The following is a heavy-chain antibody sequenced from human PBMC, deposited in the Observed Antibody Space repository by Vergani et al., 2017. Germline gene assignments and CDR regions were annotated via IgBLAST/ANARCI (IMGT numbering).Heavy chain of an antibody. J-gene: IGHJ5*02. Sequence: QVQLQESGPGLVKPSETLSLTCTVSGGSISSYYWSWIRQPPGKGLEWIGCFYYSGSTNYNPSLKSRVTISVDTSTNQVSLKLSSVTSADTAVYYCAREQNWFDAWGQGTLVTVSS. CDR1: GGSISSYY. V-gene: IGHV4-59*01. CDR3: AREQNWFDA. CDR2: FYYSGST.